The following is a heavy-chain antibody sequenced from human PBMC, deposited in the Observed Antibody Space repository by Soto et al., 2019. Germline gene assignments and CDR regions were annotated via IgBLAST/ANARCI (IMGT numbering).Heavy chain of an antibody. CDR2: ISGSGGST. D-gene: IGHD2-2*01. CDR1: GFTFSSYA. J-gene: IGHJ6*02. Sequence: GGSLRLSCAASGFTFSSYAMSWVRQAPGKGLEWVSAISGSGGSTYYADSVKGRFTISRDNSKNTLYLQMNSLRAEDTAVYYCAKDEYCSSTSYPYPYYYYGMDVWGQGTTVTVSS. CDR3: AKDEYCSSTSYPYPYYYYGMDV. V-gene: IGHV3-23*01.